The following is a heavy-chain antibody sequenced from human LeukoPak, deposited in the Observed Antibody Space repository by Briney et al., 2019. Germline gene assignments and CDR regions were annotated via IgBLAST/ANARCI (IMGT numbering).Heavy chain of an antibody. CDR1: GFTVSSNY. V-gene: IGHV3-66*01. CDR2: IYSGGST. Sequence: GGSLRLSCAASGFTVSSNYMSWVRQAPGEGLEWVSVIYSGGSTYYADSVKGRFTISRDNSKNTLYLQMNSLRAEDTAVYYCARDLIAVAGGAFDIWGQGTMVTVSS. J-gene: IGHJ3*02. CDR3: ARDLIAVAGGAFDI. D-gene: IGHD6-19*01.